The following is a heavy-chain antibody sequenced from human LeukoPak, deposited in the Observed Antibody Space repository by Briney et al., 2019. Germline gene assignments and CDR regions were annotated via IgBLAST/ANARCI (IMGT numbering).Heavy chain of an antibody. Sequence: ASVKVSCKASGYTFTGYYMHWVRQAPGQGLEWMGWMNPNSGNTGYAQKFQGRVTMTRNTSISTAYMELSSLRSEDTAVYYCASDYGSGSSMGYWGQGTLVTVSS. V-gene: IGHV1-8*02. D-gene: IGHD3-10*01. CDR2: MNPNSGNT. J-gene: IGHJ4*02. CDR1: GYTFTGYY. CDR3: ASDYGSGSSMGY.